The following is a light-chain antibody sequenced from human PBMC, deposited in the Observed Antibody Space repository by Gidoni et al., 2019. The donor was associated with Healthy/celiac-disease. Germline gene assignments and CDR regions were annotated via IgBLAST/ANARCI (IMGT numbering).Light chain of an antibody. CDR1: QSVSNY. CDR2: DSS. J-gene: IGKJ4*01. Sequence: EIVLTQSPATLSLSPWERATLSCRATQSVSNYLAWYQQKPGQAPRLLIYDSSNRATGIPARFSCSGSGTDFTLTISSLEPEDLAVYYCQQRSNWPPLTFXGXTKVEIK. V-gene: IGKV3-11*01. CDR3: QQRSNWPPLT.